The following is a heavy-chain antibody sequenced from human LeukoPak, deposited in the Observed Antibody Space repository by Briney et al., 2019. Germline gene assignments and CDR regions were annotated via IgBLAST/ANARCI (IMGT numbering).Heavy chain of an antibody. V-gene: IGHV3-20*04. D-gene: IGHD1-26*01. CDR2: INWNGGST. CDR1: GFTFDDYG. CDR3: ARDRIVGATTESFDY. J-gene: IGHJ4*02. Sequence: GGFLRLSCAASGFTFDDYGMSWVRQAPGKGLEWVSGINWNGGSTGYADSVKGRFTISRDNAKNSLYLQMNSLRAEDTALYYCARDRIVGATTESFDYWGQGTLVTVSS.